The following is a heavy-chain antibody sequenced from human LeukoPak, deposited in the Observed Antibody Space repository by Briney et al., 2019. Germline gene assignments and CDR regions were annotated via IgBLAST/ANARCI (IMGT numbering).Heavy chain of an antibody. CDR1: GGTFSSYA. CDR3: ARAGNYYCYMDV. Sequence: SVKVSCKASGGTFSSYAISWVRQAPGQGLEWMGGIIPIFGTANYAQKFQGRVTITTDESMRTAYMELSSLRSADTAVYYCARAGNYYCYMDVWGKGTTVTVSS. CDR2: IIPIFGTA. J-gene: IGHJ6*03. V-gene: IGHV1-69*05.